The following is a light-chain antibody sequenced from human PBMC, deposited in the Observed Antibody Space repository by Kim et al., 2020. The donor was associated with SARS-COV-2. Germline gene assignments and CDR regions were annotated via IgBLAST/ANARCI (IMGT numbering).Light chain of an antibody. Sequence: SYELTQPPSVSVSPGQTASITCSGDKLGDKYACWYQQKPGQSPVLVIYQDSKRPSGIPERFSGSNSGNTATLTISGTQAMDEADYYCQAWDSSEAVFGGG. V-gene: IGLV3-1*01. CDR1: KLGDKY. CDR2: QDS. J-gene: IGLJ7*01. CDR3: QAWDSSEAV.